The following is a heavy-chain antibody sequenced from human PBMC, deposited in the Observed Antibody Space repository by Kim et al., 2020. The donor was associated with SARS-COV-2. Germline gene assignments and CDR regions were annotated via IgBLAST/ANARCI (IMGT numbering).Heavy chain of an antibody. Sequence: SETLSLTCTVSGGSVSSGSYYWSWIRQPPGKGLEWIGYIYYSGSTNYNPSLKSRVTISVDTSKNQFSLKLSSVTAADTAVYYCARDALDYYDSSPPVWGQGTLVTVSS. CDR3: ARDALDYYDSSPPV. CDR2: IYYSGST. CDR1: GGSVSSGSYY. D-gene: IGHD3-22*01. V-gene: IGHV4-61*01. J-gene: IGHJ4*02.